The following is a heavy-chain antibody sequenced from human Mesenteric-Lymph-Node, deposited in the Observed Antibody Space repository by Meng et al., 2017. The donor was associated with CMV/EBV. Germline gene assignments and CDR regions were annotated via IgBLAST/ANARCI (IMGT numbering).Heavy chain of an antibody. CDR3: AKVVSVTTFYYFDY. CDR1: GFTFGSYA. CDR2: FSGSGGST. D-gene: IGHD2/OR15-2a*01. V-gene: IGHV3-23*01. Sequence: GESLKISCAASGFTFGSYAMSWVRQAPGKGLEWVSSFSGSGGSTYYADSVKGRFTISRDNSKNTLFLQMNSLRAEDTAVYYCAKVVSVTTFYYFDYWGQGTLVTVSS. J-gene: IGHJ4*02.